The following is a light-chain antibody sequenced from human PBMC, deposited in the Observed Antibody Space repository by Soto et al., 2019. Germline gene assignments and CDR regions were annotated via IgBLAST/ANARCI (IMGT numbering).Light chain of an antibody. Sequence: QSALTQPASVSGSPGQTITISCTGTSSDVGGYNYVSWYQQHPGKAPKLMIYDVSTRPSGVSNRFPGSKSGNTASLTISVLQAEDEADYYCTSYTSSSTWVFGGGTKLTVL. J-gene: IGLJ3*02. CDR2: DVS. CDR1: SSDVGGYNY. V-gene: IGLV2-14*01. CDR3: TSYTSSSTWV.